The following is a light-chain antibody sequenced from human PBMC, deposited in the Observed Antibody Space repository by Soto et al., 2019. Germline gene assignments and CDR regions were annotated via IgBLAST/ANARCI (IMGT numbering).Light chain of an antibody. J-gene: IGKJ1*01. CDR1: QSVSSY. Sequence: VLTQSPATLSLSPWERATLSCRASQSVSSYLAWYQQKPGQAPRLLIYDASNRATGIPARFSGSGSGTDFTLTISSLEPEDFAVYYCQQRSNWLWTFGQGAKVDIK. CDR3: QQRSNWLWT. CDR2: DAS. V-gene: IGKV3-11*01.